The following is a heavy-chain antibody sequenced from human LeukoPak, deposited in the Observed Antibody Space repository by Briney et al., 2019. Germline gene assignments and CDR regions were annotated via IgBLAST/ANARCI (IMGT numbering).Heavy chain of an antibody. CDR3: ARGFQVPAAMPSHFDY. Sequence: ASGKVSCKASGYTFTTYYMHWVRQAPGQGLEWMGIINPSGGTTSYAQKFQGRVTMTRDTSTSTVYMELSSLRSEDTAVYYCARGFQVPAAMPSHFDYWGQGTLVTVSS. V-gene: IGHV1-46*01. D-gene: IGHD2-2*01. J-gene: IGHJ4*02. CDR2: INPSGGTT. CDR1: GYTFTTYY.